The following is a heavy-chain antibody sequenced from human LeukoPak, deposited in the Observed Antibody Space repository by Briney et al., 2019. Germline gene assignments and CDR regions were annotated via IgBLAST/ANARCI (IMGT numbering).Heavy chain of an antibody. CDR1: GFTFSNYV. Sequence: PGGSLRLSCAASGFTFSNYVMSWVRQAPGKGLEWVSDISGSGDSRNYAESVKGRFTISRDNSKNTLYLQMNSLRAEDTAIYYCAKSRGSYWVPEFDYWGQGTLVTVSS. V-gene: IGHV3-23*01. D-gene: IGHD1-26*01. J-gene: IGHJ4*02. CDR2: ISGSGDSR. CDR3: AKSRGSYWVPEFDY.